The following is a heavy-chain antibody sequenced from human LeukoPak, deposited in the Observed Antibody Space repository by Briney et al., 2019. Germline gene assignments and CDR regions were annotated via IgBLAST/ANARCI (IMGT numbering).Heavy chain of an antibody. V-gene: IGHV3-23*01. CDR3: AKRIQLWFFDY. CDR1: GFTFNTYA. J-gene: IGHJ4*02. Sequence: GGSLRLSCAASGFTFNTYAMTWVRQAPGKGLEWVSSITYNSGSTYYADSVKGRFTISRDNSKNTLYLQMSSLRAEDTAVYYCAKRIQLWFFDYWGQGTLVTVSS. CDR2: ITYNSGST. D-gene: IGHD5-18*01.